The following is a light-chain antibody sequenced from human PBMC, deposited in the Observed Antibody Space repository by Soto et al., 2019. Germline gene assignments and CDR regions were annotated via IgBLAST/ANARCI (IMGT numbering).Light chain of an antibody. J-gene: IGLJ1*01. V-gene: IGLV2-8*01. Sequence: QSLLTQPPSTSGSPGQSGTLSCTGTSSDVGGYNYVSWYRQHPGKAPKLIIYEVTKRPSGVPDRFSASKSGNTASLTVSGLQAEDEADYYCTSYAGSHTYVFGTGTKVTVL. CDR3: TSYAGSHTYV. CDR1: SSDVGGYNY. CDR2: EVT.